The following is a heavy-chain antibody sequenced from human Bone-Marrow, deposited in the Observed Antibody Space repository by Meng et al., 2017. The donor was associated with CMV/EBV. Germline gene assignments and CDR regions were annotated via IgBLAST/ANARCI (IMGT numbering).Heavy chain of an antibody. CDR3: AKCSPGYSSSCPSDY. D-gene: IGHD6-13*01. Sequence: GGSLRLSCAASGFTFRDYGMHWVRQAPGRGLEWVAFIRFDESEKYYGDSVTGRFTISRDNSKNTLYLQMNSLRAEDTAVYYCAKCSPGYSSSCPSDYWGQGTLVTVSS. V-gene: IGHV3-30*02. CDR2: IRFDESEK. CDR1: GFTFRDYG. J-gene: IGHJ4*02.